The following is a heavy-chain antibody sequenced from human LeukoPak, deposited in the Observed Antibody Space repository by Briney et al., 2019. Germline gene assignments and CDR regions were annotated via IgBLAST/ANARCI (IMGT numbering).Heavy chain of an antibody. Sequence: GGSLRLSCAASGFTVSSNYMNWVRQAPGKGLEWVSYISSGATTIYYADSVTGRFTISRDNAKNSLYLQMNSLRAEDTAFYYCAREGSGWYLFDYWGQGTLVTVSS. D-gene: IGHD6-19*01. J-gene: IGHJ4*02. CDR1: GFTVSSNY. CDR3: AREGSGWYLFDY. CDR2: ISSGATTI. V-gene: IGHV3-48*03.